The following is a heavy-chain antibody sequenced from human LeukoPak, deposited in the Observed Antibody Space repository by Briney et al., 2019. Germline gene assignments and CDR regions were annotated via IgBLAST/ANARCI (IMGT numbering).Heavy chain of an antibody. CDR2: INSDGSST. D-gene: IGHD2-15*01. CDR3: ARAEFCSGGSCHNY. V-gene: IGHV3-74*01. J-gene: IGHJ4*02. Sequence: GGSLRLSCAASGFTFSSYWMHWVRQAPGKGLVWVSRINSDGSSTSYADSVKGRFTISRDNAKNTMYLQMNSLRAEDTAVYYCARAEFCSGGSCHNYWGQGTLVTVSS. CDR1: GFTFSSYW.